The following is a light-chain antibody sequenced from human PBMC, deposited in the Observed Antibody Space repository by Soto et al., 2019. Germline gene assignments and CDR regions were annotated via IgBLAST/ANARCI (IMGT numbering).Light chain of an antibody. CDR3: QVWDISTDHVV. CDR2: YDS. J-gene: IGLJ2*01. V-gene: IGLV3-21*04. CDR1: NIGSKS. Sequence: SSELTQPPSVSVAPGKTARITCGRNNIGSKSVHWYQQKPGQAPVLAIYYDSDRPSGIPERFSGSNSGNTATLTISRVEAGDEADYYCQVWDISTDHVVFGGGTKLTVL.